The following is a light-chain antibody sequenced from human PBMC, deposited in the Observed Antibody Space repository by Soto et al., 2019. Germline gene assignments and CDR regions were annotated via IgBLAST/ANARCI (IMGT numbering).Light chain of an antibody. Sequence: EIVLTQSPGTLSFSPGERATLSCRASESVSSSYLAWYQQKPGQAPRLLVYGASSRATGIPDRFTGSGSGTDFTLTISRLEPEGFALYSCQQYGSSRTFGQGTKVEIX. J-gene: IGKJ1*01. CDR3: QQYGSSRT. V-gene: IGKV3-20*01. CDR1: ESVSSSY. CDR2: GAS.